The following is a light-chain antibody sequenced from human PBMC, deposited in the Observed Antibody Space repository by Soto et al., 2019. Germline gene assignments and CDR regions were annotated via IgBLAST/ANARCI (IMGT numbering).Light chain of an antibody. CDR1: QSVSSNF. CDR3: HQYGSSPRT. Sequence: EIVLTQSPGTLSLSPGDRATLSCRASQSVSSNFLAWYQQKPGQAPRLLIYGASIRATGLPDRFSGSGSGTDFTLTIRRLEPEDFAMYFCHQYGSSPRTFGQGTKVEI. V-gene: IGKV3-20*01. CDR2: GAS. J-gene: IGKJ1*01.